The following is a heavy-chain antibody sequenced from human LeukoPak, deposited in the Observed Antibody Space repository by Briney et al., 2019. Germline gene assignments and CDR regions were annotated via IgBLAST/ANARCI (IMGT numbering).Heavy chain of an antibody. CDR3: ARAPQSAYYCDY. CDR1: GFTFNTYN. V-gene: IGHV3-21*01. CDR2: IRGSSSYI. Sequence: GGSLRLSCAASGFTFNTYNMNWVRQAPGKGLEWVSSIRGSSSYIYYADSVKGRFTISRDNAENSLFLQMNSLRAEDTAVYYCARAPQSAYYCDYWGQGTLVTVSS. D-gene: IGHD3-3*01. J-gene: IGHJ4*02.